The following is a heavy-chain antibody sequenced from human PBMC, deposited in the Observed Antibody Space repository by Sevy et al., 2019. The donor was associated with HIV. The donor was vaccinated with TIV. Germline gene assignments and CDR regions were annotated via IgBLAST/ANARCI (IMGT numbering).Heavy chain of an antibody. D-gene: IGHD2-8*01. J-gene: IGHJ4*02. Sequence: GGSLRLSCAASGFACYDNSMSWIRQAPGKGLEWVATLSFGCGKINYADSVKGRFTISRDNSKNSFYLQMDNLRVENTALYYCAREGCTRPHDYWGQGTRVTVSS. V-gene: IGHV3-23*01. CDR1: GFACYDNS. CDR3: AREGCTRPHDY. CDR2: LSFGCGKI.